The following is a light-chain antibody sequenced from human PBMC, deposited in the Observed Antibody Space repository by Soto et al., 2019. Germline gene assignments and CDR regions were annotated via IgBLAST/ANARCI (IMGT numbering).Light chain of an antibody. Sequence: DIVMTQSPDSLAVSLGERATINCKSSQSVLYSSNNKNYLAWYQQKIGQPPNLLIYWASTRESGVPDRFRGSGSGTDFTLTISSLQAEDVAVYYCQQYYSTPDTFGQGTKLEIK. CDR3: QQYYSTPDT. J-gene: IGKJ2*01. CDR1: QSVLYSSNNKNY. CDR2: WAS. V-gene: IGKV4-1*01.